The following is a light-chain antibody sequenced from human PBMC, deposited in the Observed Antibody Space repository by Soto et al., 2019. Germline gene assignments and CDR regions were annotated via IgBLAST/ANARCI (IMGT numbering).Light chain of an antibody. CDR2: SAS. J-gene: IGKJ2*01. CDR3: QQRLNWPLT. CDR1: QSISTE. V-gene: IGKV3-15*01. Sequence: EIGMTQSPATLYVSPGERATLSCRASQSISTELAWYQQKPGQPPRLLIYSASTRATGVPARFTGSGSGSEYTLTISGLQSEDFAVYYCQQRLNWPLTFGQGTRLEI.